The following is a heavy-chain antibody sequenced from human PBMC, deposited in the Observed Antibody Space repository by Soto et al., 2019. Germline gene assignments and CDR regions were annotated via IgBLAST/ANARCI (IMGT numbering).Heavy chain of an antibody. D-gene: IGHD3-22*01. Sequence: GSLRLSCAASGFPVSSNYMSWVRQAPGKGLEWVSVIYSDGSTYYADSVKGRFTISRHNSKNTLYLQMNSLRAEDTAVYYCARDPYYDSSGYLASNGMDVWGQGTTVTVS. J-gene: IGHJ6*02. CDR3: ARDPYYDSSGYLASNGMDV. CDR1: GFPVSSNY. V-gene: IGHV3-53*04. CDR2: IYSDGST.